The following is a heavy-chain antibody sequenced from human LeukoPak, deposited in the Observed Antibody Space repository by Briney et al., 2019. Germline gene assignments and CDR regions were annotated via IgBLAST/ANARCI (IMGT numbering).Heavy chain of an antibody. D-gene: IGHD6-6*01. CDR3: ARDLSIAALYGMDV. CDR1: GYTFTGYY. V-gene: IGHV7-4-1*02. J-gene: IGHJ6*02. CDR2: INTNTGNP. Sequence: GASVKVSCKASGYTFTGYYMHWVRQAPGQGLEWMGWINTNTGNPTYAQGFTGRFVFSLDTSVSTAYLQISSLKAEDTAVYYCARDLSIAALYGMDVWGQGTTVTVSS.